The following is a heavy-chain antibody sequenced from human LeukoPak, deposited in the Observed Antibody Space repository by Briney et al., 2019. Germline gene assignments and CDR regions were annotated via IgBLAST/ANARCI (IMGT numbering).Heavy chain of an antibody. J-gene: IGHJ4*02. CDR1: GFTFRNYY. Sequence: PGGSLRLSCTASGFTFRNYYMSWISQAPGKGLEWVSYISSSGNTIYYADSVKGRFTISRDNARNSVYLQMGGLTVEDTAVYYCVRDVEIWGQGTLVTVSS. CDR3: VRDVEI. CDR2: ISSSGNTI. D-gene: IGHD5-24*01. V-gene: IGHV3-11*04.